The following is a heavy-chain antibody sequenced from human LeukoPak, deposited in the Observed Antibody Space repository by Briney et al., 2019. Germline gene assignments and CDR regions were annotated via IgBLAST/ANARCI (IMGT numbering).Heavy chain of an antibody. V-gene: IGHV1-8*01. D-gene: IGHD6-6*01. CDR2: MNPNSGNT. Sequence: ASVKVSCKASGYTFTSYDINWVRQATGRGREGMGWMNPNSGNTGYAQKFQGRVTMTRNTSISTAYMELSSLSSEDTAVYYCARGFSIRSNSSGYWGQGTLVTVSS. J-gene: IGHJ4*02. CDR3: ARGFSIRSNSSGY. CDR1: GYTFTSYD.